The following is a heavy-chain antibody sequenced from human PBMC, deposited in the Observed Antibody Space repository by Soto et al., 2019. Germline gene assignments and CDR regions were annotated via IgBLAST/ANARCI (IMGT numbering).Heavy chain of an antibody. CDR2: INHSGST. V-gene: IGHV4-34*01. CDR3: ARGRARWGYGDYLDY. J-gene: IGHJ4*02. D-gene: IGHD4-17*01. CDR1: GGSFSGYY. Sequence: SETLSLTCAVYGGSFSGYYWSWIRQPPGKGLEWIGEINHSGSTNYNPSLKSRVTISVDTSKNQFSLKLSSVTAADTAVYYCARGRARWGYGDYLDYWGQGTLVTVSS.